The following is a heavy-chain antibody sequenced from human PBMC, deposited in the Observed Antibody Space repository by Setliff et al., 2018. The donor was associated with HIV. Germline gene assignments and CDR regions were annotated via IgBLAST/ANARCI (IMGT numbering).Heavy chain of an antibody. CDR1: GYTFINYD. D-gene: IGHD3-22*01. Sequence: ASVKVSCKASGYTFINYDINWVRQAPGQGLEWLGWVNPNSGDAIYAQNFQGRVTMTRDTSINAAYMELRGLRSDDTAVYYCARDGYYYDGSAYSTFDYWGQGTLVTVSS. J-gene: IGHJ4*02. CDR3: ARDGYYYDGSAYSTFDY. CDR2: VNPNSGDA. V-gene: IGHV1-2*02.